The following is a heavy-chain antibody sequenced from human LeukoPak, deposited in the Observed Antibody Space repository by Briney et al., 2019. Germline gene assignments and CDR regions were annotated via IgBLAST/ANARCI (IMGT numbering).Heavy chain of an antibody. Sequence: GGSLRLSCAASGFTFSSYSMNWVRQAPGKGLEWVGRTRNKANSYATEYAASVKGRFTISRDDSENSLYLQMNSLRAEDTAVYYCAKARDLVPAGNFDYWGQGTLVTVSS. V-gene: IGHV3-72*01. CDR2: TRNKANSYAT. J-gene: IGHJ4*02. D-gene: IGHD2-2*01. CDR3: AKARDLVPAGNFDY. CDR1: GFTFSSYS.